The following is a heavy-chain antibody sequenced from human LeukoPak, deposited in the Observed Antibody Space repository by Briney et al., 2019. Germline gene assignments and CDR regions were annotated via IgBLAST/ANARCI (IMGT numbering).Heavy chain of an antibody. Sequence: ASVKVSCKASGGTFSSYAISWVRQAPGQGLEWMGGIIPILGTANYAQKFQGRVTITADESTSTAYMELSSLRSEDTAVYYCAREGQGSSDWFDPWGQGTLVTVSS. CDR2: IIPILGTA. J-gene: IGHJ5*02. CDR3: AREGQGSSDWFDP. CDR1: GGTFSSYA. D-gene: IGHD6-6*01. V-gene: IGHV1-69*01.